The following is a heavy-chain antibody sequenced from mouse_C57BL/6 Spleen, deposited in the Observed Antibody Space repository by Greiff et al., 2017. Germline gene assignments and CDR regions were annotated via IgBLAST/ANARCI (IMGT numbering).Heavy chain of an antibody. CDR2: IDPSDSYT. Sequence: VQLQQPGAELVKPGASVKLSCKASGYTFTSYWMQWVKQRPGQGLEWIGEIDPSDSYTNYNQKFKGKATLTVDTSSSTAYMQLSSLTSEDSAVYYCARPYYGPAWFAYWGQGTLVTVSA. CDR1: GYTFTSYW. CDR3: ARPYYGPAWFAY. D-gene: IGHD2-10*01. J-gene: IGHJ3*01. V-gene: IGHV1-50*01.